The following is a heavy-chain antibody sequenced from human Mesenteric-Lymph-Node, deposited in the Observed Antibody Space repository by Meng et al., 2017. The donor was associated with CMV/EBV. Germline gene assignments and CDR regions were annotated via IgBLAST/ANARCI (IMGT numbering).Heavy chain of an antibody. Sequence: KVSCKGSGGTFSSYAISWVRQAPGQGLEWMGGIIPIFGTANYAQKFQGRVTITTDESTSTAYMELSSLRSEDTAVYYCTSGYDWGGYWGQGTLVTVSS. J-gene: IGHJ4*02. D-gene: IGHD5-12*01. V-gene: IGHV1-69*05. CDR3: TSGYDWGGY. CDR2: IIPIFGTA. CDR1: GGTFSSYA.